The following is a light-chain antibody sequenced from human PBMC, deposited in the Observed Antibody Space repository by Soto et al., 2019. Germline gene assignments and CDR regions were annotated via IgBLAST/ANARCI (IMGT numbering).Light chain of an antibody. CDR1: QSVFIW. Sequence: DIQMTQSPSTLSASVGDRVTITCRASQSVFIWLAWYQQKPGRAPKLLIFDAMNFEYGVPSRFSGDGSETEFTLTISSLQPDDFATYYCQEYSGNSFTFGQGTKVE. CDR2: DAM. J-gene: IGKJ2*01. CDR3: QEYSGNSFT. V-gene: IGKV1-5*01.